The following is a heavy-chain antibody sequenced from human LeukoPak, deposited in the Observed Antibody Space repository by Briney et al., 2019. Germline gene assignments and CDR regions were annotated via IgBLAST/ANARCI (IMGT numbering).Heavy chain of an antibody. CDR3: ARDGDYYDSSGYYKDRFDY. V-gene: IGHV1-69*06. D-gene: IGHD3-22*01. Sequence: SVKVSCKASGGTFSSYAISWVRQAPGQGLEWMGGIIPIFGTANYAQKFQGRVTITADKSTSTVYMELGSLRSEDTAVYYCARDGDYYDSSGYYKDRFDYWGQGTLVTVSS. J-gene: IGHJ4*02. CDR2: IIPIFGTA. CDR1: GGTFSSYA.